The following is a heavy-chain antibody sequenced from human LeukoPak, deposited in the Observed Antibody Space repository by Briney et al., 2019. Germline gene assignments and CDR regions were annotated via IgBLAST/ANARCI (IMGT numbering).Heavy chain of an antibody. V-gene: IGHV3-23*01. Sequence: GGSLRLSCAASGFTFSSFAMNWIRQAPGKGLGWVSGISGSGISRGYADSVKGRFTISRDNSKNTVLLQMDSLRAEDTAIYYCAKRSGVYSDNSGVFDYWGQGSLVTVSS. J-gene: IGHJ4*02. CDR1: GFTFSSFA. CDR3: AKRSGVYSDNSGVFDY. CDR2: ISGSGISR. D-gene: IGHD4-11*01.